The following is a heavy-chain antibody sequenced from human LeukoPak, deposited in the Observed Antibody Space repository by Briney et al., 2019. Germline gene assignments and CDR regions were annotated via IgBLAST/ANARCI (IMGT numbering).Heavy chain of an antibody. CDR3: ARAHDKYHPFDY. Sequence: GESLKISCKASGYTFTNDWIGWVRQMPGKGLEWMGIIYPGIYPGDSNTRYSPSFQGQVTFSADKSINTAYLQWSSLKASDTAIYYCARAHDKYHPFDYWGQGTLVTVSS. V-gene: IGHV5-51*01. CDR2: IYPGIYPGDSNT. J-gene: IGHJ4*02. CDR1: GYTFTNDW. D-gene: IGHD3-9*01.